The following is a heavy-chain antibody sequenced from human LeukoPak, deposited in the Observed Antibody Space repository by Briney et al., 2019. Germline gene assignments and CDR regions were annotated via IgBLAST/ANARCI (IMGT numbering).Heavy chain of an antibody. CDR2: ISYDGSNK. CDR3: ARGLQRHVDTTMISRLWDY. J-gene: IGHJ4*02. V-gene: IGHV3-30*04. D-gene: IGHD5-18*01. Sequence: GGSKRLSCAASGFTFSSYAMHWLRQAPGKGLEWVTVISYDGSNKYYTDSVKGRFTISRDNSKNTLYLQMNSLRAEDRAVYYCARGLQRHVDTTMISRLWDYWGQGTLVTVSS. CDR1: GFTFSSYA.